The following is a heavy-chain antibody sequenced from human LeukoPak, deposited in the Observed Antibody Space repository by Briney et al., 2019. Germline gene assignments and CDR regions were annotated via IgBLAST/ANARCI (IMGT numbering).Heavy chain of an antibody. CDR3: ARDSAVAEFDY. J-gene: IGHJ4*02. V-gene: IGHV3-21*01. Sequence: GGSLRLSCAASGFTVSSNYMSWVRQAPGKGLEWVSSISSSSSYIYYADSVKGRFTISRDNAKNSLYLQMNSLRAEDTAVYYCARDSAVAEFDYWGQGTLVTVSS. CDR1: GFTVSSNY. CDR2: ISSSSSYI. D-gene: IGHD6-19*01.